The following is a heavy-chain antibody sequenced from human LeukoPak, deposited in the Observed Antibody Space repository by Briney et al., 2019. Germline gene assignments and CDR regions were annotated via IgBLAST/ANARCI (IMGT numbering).Heavy chain of an antibody. CDR2: IYYSGST. J-gene: IGHJ4*02. CDR1: GGSISSGGYY. CDR3: ARVLLTTVELRFDY. D-gene: IGHD4-11*01. V-gene: IGHV4-31*03. Sequence: PSQTLSLTCTVSGGSISSGGYYWSWIRQHPGKGLEWIGYIYYSGSTYYNPSLKSRVTISVDTPKNQFSLKLSSVTAADTAVYYCARVLLTTVELRFDYWGQGSLVTVSS.